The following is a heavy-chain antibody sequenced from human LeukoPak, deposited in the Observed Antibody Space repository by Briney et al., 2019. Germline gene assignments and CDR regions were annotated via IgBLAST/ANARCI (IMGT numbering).Heavy chain of an antibody. CDR3: ARPSIAAAGPGAYFQH. Sequence: GESLKISCQGSGYSFTSYWIGWVRQMPGKGLEWMGIIYPGDSDTRYSPSFQGQVTFSADKSISTAYLQWSSLKASDTAMYYCARPSIAAAGPGAYFQHWGQGTLVTVSS. V-gene: IGHV5-51*01. CDR1: GYSFTSYW. CDR2: IYPGDSDT. D-gene: IGHD6-13*01. J-gene: IGHJ1*01.